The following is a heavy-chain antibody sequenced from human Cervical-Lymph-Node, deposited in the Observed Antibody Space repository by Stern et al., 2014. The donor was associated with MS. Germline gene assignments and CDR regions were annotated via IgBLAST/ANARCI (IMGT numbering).Heavy chain of an antibody. CDR1: GYTFTSYG. J-gene: IGHJ6*02. V-gene: IGHV1-18*01. CDR2: ISAYNGNT. CDR3: ARVRYCSGGSCFYGMDV. Sequence: VQLVESGAEVKKPGASVKVSCKASGYTFTSYGISWVRQAPGQGLEWMGWISAYNGNTNNAQKLQGRVTMTTDTSTSTAYMELRSLRSDDTAVYYCARVRYCSGGSCFYGMDVWGQGTTVTVSS. D-gene: IGHD2-15*01.